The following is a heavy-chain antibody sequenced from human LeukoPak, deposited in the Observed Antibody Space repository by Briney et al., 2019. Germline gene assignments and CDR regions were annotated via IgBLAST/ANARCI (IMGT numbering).Heavy chain of an antibody. CDR2: INHSGST. J-gene: IGHJ3*02. CDR1: GGSFRDHS. CDR3: ARVVYAFDI. V-gene: IGHV4-34*01. Sequence: PSETLSLTCAVYGGSFRDHSWSWIRQPPGQGLEWIAEINHSGSTNYKPSLKSRVTISLDTSKNQFSLKLSSVTAADTAVYYCARVVYAFDIWGQGTMVTVSS.